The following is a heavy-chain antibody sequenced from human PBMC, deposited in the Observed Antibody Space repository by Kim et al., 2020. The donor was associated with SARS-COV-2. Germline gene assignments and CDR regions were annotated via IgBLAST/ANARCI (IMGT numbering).Heavy chain of an antibody. CDR2: INHSGST. CDR3: ARSLYYYDSSGYYWGFDY. D-gene: IGHD3-22*01. CDR1: GGSFSGYY. Sequence: SETLSLTCAVYGGSFSGYYWSWIRQPPGKGLEWIGEINHSGSTNYNPSLKSRVTISVDTSKNQFSLKLSSVTAADTAVYYCARSLYYYDSSGYYWGFDY. V-gene: IGHV4-34*01. J-gene: IGHJ4*01.